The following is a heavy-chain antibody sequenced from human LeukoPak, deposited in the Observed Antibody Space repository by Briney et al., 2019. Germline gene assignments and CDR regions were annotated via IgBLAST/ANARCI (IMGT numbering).Heavy chain of an antibody. CDR3: ARIGYSSSSFDY. Sequence: GGSLRLSCAASGFRFTNYWMSWVRQAPGKGLEWVANIKQDGSEKDYVDSMKGRFTISRDNAKNSVYLQVNSLRAEDTAVYYCARIGYSSSSFDYWGQGTLVTVSS. J-gene: IGHJ4*02. CDR1: GFRFTNYW. D-gene: IGHD6-13*01. V-gene: IGHV3-7*01. CDR2: IKQDGSEK.